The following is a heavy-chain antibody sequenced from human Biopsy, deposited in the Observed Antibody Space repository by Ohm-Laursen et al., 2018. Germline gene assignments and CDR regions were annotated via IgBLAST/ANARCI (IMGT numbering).Heavy chain of an antibody. J-gene: IGHJ3*02. V-gene: IGHV4-59*01. D-gene: IGHD5-12*01. CDR2: IYYSGST. CDR1: GGSIGSFF. CDR3: AGRPWPNAFDI. Sequence: GTLSLTCAVSGGSIGSFFWSWIRQPPGKGLVWIGYIYYSGSTNYNPSLKSRVTISVDTSRNQFFLKLSSVTAADTAVYYCAGRPWPNAFDIWGQGTMVTVSS.